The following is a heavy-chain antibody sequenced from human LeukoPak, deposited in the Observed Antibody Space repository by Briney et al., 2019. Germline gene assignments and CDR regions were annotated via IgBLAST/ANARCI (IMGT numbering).Heavy chain of an antibody. D-gene: IGHD6-6*01. V-gene: IGHV1-2*02. CDR1: GYTFTGYY. J-gene: IGHJ5*02. Sequence: EASVKVSCKASGYTFTGYYMHWVRQAPGQGLEWMGWINPNSGGTNYAQKFQGRVTMTRDTSISTAYMELSRLRSDDTAVYYCGREQVAARPEGWFDPWGQGTLVTVSS. CDR2: INPNSGGT. CDR3: GREQVAARPEGWFDP.